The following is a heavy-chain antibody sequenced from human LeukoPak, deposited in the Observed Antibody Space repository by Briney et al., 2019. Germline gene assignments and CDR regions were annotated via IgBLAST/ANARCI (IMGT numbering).Heavy chain of an antibody. D-gene: IGHD3-16*02. Sequence: ASVKVSCRASGYSFTSYDIKWVRKATGQGLEWMVWMNPNSGNTGYAQKFQGRVTMTRNTSISTAYMELSSLRSEDTAVYYCARGRITFGGVIVIQYFDYWGQGTLVTVSS. J-gene: IGHJ4*02. CDR3: ARGRITFGGVIVIQYFDY. V-gene: IGHV1-8*01. CDR2: MNPNSGNT. CDR1: GYSFTSYD.